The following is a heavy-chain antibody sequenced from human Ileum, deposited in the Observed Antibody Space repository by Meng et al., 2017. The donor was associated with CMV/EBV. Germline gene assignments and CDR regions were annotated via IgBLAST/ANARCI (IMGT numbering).Heavy chain of an antibody. CDR1: GGSISNYY. CDR3: ARDREWGCTSSSCQTNWFDP. J-gene: IGHJ5*02. CDR2: IYSSGST. V-gene: IGHV4-4*07. D-gene: IGHD2-2*01. Sequence: VRLQESGQGLVKPSATLSLTCTGSGGSISNYYWNWIRQPAGKGLEWIGRIYSSGSTKYNPSLKSRVTMSVDTSQNQFSLKLNSVTAADTAVYYCARDREWGCTSSSCQTNWFDPWGQGTLVTVSS.